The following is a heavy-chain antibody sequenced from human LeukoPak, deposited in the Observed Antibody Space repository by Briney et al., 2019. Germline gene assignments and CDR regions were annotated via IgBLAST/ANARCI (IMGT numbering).Heavy chain of an antibody. D-gene: IGHD5-12*01. Sequence: PSETLSLTCAVSGGSISSSNWWSWVRQPPGKGLEWIGEIYHSGSTNYNPSLKSRVTISVDTSKNQFSLKLSSVTAADTAVYYCARGITSGPRRYDVRNFDYWGQGTPVTVSS. J-gene: IGHJ4*02. V-gene: IGHV4-4*02. CDR1: GGSISSSNW. CDR3: ARGITSGPRRYDVRNFDY. CDR2: IYHSGST.